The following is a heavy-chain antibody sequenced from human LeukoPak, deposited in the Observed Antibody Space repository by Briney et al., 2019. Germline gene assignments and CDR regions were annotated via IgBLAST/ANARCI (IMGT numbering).Heavy chain of an antibody. J-gene: IGHJ2*01. Sequence: ASVKVSCKASGYTFTSYYMHWVRQAPGQGLEWMGIINPSGGSTSYAQKFQGRVTMTRDTSTSTVYMELSSLRSEDTAVYYCARDPRAGLLWFGELLTDWYFDLWGRGTLVTVSS. CDR1: GYTFTSYY. CDR3: ARDPRAGLLWFGELLTDWYFDL. D-gene: IGHD3-10*01. V-gene: IGHV1-46*01. CDR2: INPSGGST.